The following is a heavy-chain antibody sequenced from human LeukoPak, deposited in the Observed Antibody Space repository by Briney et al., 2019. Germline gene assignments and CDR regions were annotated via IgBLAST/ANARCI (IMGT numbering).Heavy chain of an antibody. Sequence: ASVKVSCKASGYTFTSYGISWLRQAPGRGLEWMGWISAYNGNTNYAQMLQGRVTMTTDTSTSTAYMELRSLRSDDTAVYYCARDTCSSTSCYTSWFDPWGQGTLVTVSS. CDR1: GYTFTSYG. D-gene: IGHD2-2*02. J-gene: IGHJ5*02. CDR3: ARDTCSSTSCYTSWFDP. V-gene: IGHV1-18*01. CDR2: ISAYNGNT.